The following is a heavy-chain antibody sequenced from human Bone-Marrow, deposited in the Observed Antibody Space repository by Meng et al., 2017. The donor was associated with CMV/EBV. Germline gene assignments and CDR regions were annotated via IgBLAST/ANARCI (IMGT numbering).Heavy chain of an antibody. Sequence: GGSLRLSCAASGFTFDDYAMHWVRQAPGKGLEWVSLISWDGGSTYYADSVKGRFTISRDNAKNSLYLQMNSLRAEDTAVYYCVLGGATTPFDYWGHGTLVTVSS. CDR2: ISWDGGST. D-gene: IGHD5-12*01. J-gene: IGHJ4*01. CDR1: GFTFDDYA. V-gene: IGHV3-43D*03. CDR3: VLGGATTPFDY.